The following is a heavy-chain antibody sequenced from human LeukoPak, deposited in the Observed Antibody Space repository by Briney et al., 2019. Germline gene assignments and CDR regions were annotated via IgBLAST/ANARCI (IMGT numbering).Heavy chain of an antibody. D-gene: IGHD6-19*01. J-gene: IGHJ1*01. CDR2: ITSGGVNT. V-gene: IGHV3-21*01. CDR3: AKVQDGSFWYEYFQH. Sequence: PWGSLRLSCAASGFTFSSYTMNWVRQAPGKGLEWVSSITSGGVNTYYATSVKGRFTISRDNAKNSLFLQMNSLRAEDTAIYYCAKVQDGSFWYEYFQHWGQGTLVTVSS. CDR1: GFTFSSYT.